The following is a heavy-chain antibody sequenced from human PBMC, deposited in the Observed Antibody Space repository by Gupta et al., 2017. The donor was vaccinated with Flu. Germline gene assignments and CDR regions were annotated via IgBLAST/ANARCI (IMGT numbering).Heavy chain of an antibody. CDR1: GFTFSDHD. J-gene: IGHJ4*02. Sequence: CAASGFTFSDHDVSWVRQAPGKGLEWVSFISSSGGPYYTDSVKGRFTISRDNAKNSVYMQMDSLRAEDTAVYYCARGHWDSWGQGTLVTVSS. V-gene: IGHV3-48*03. CDR2: ISSSGGP. CDR3: ARGHWDS.